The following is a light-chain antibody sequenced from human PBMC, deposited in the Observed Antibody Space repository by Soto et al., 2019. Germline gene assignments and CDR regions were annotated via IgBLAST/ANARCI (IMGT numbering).Light chain of an antibody. CDR3: CSYVGRYSWV. V-gene: IGLV2-14*01. J-gene: IGLJ3*02. CDR2: EVS. Sequence: QSVLTQPASVSGSPGQSITISCTGTSSDVGGYKYVSWYQQHPDKAPKLIIFEVSNRPSGISSRFSGSKSGNTASLTISGLQAEDEAEYYCCSYVGRYSWVFGGGTKLTVL. CDR1: SSDVGGYKY.